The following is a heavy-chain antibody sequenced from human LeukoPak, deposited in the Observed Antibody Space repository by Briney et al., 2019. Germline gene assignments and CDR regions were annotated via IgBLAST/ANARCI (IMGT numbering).Heavy chain of an antibody. CDR2: IYYSGST. CDR3: ASHPGPGHFDY. Sequence: SETLSLTCAVSGGSIGSSNWWGWVRQPPGKGLEWIGEIYYSGSTNYNPSLKSRVTISVDKSKNQFSLKLSSVTAAGTAVYYCASHPGPGHFDYWGQGTLVTVSS. CDR1: GGSIGSSNW. J-gene: IGHJ4*02. V-gene: IGHV4-4*02.